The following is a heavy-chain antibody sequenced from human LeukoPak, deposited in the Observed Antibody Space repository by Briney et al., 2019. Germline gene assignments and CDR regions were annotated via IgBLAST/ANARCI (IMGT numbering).Heavy chain of an antibody. V-gene: IGHV3-53*01. D-gene: IGHD1-26*01. J-gene: IGHJ3*02. CDR2: IYSAGST. Sequence: GGSLRLSCAASGFTVSSKYMTWVRQAPGKGLEWVSLIYSAGSTYYADSVKGRFTISRDNSKNTLYLQMNSLRVEDTAVYYCARGGSYLSAFDIWGQGTMVTVSS. CDR3: ARGGSYLSAFDI. CDR1: GFTVSSKY.